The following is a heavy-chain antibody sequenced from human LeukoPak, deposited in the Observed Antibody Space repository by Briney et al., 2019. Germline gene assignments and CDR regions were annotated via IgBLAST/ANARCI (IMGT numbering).Heavy chain of an antibody. CDR1: GFSFNSYC. D-gene: IGHD6-19*01. V-gene: IGHV3-7*03. Sequence: GGSLRLSCAASGFSFNSYCMSWVRQAPGKGLEWVANIKQDGRDKYYVDSVKGRFTISRDNAKNSLYLQMNSLRAEDTSVYYCARVRAVAGYFDYWGQGTLVTVSS. J-gene: IGHJ4*02. CDR2: IKQDGRDK. CDR3: ARVRAVAGYFDY.